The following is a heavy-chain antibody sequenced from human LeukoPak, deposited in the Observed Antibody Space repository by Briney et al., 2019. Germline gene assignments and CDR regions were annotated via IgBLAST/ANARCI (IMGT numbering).Heavy chain of an antibody. CDR3: ARDQLAFSGYDTLFDY. CDR1: GFTFSSYA. Sequence: GGSLRLSCAASGFTFSSYAMSWVRQAPGKGLEWVSAINDNSGNICYADSVKGRFTISRDDSKNTVYLQMNSLGAEDTAVYCCARDQLAFSGYDTLFDYWGQGTLVTVSS. CDR2: INDNSGNI. J-gene: IGHJ4*02. D-gene: IGHD5-12*01. V-gene: IGHV3-23*01.